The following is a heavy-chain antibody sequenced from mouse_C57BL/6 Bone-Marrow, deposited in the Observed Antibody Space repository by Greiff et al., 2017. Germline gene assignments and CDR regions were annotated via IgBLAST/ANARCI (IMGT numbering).Heavy chain of an antibody. D-gene: IGHD2-2*01. Sequence: QVQLQQPGAELVKPGASVKLSCKASGYTFTSYWMHWVKQRPGRGLEWIGRIDPNRGGTKYNEKFKRKATLTVDKPSSTAYMQLSSLTSEDSAVYYCARREYGYKWYFDVWGTGTTVTVSS. CDR3: ARREYGYKWYFDV. CDR1: GYTFTSYW. V-gene: IGHV1-72*01. CDR2: IDPNRGGT. J-gene: IGHJ1*03.